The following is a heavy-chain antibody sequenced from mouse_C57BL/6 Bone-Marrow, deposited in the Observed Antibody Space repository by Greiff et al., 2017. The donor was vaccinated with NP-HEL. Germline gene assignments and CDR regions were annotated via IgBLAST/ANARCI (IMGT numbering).Heavy chain of an antibody. CDR2: ISYDGSN. J-gene: IGHJ4*01. CDR3: GIWDY. CDR1: GYSITSGYY. V-gene: IGHV3-6*01. Sequence: EVQVVESGPGLVKPSQSLSLTCSVTGYSITSGYYWNWIRQFPGNKLEWMGYISYDGSNNYNPSLKNRISITRDTSKNQFFLKLNSVTTEDTATYYCGIWDYWGQGTSVTVSS.